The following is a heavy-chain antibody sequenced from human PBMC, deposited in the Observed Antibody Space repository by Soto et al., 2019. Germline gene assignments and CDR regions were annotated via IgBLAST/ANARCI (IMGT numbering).Heavy chain of an antibody. CDR3: ARGWFSGSGSDAFGS. V-gene: IGHV3-7*03. J-gene: IGHJ3*02. Sequence: GSLRLSCAASGFPFRSYWMSWVRQAPGKGLEWVANIKQDGSEKYYVDSVKGRLTISRDNAKNSLYLQMKSLRAEDTAVYYCARGWFSGSGSDAFGSWGKGTMVTVSS. CDR1: GFPFRSYW. CDR2: IKQDGSEK. D-gene: IGHD3-10*01.